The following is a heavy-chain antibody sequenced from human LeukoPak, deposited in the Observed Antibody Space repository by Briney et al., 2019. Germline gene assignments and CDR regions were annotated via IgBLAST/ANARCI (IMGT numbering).Heavy chain of an antibody. CDR1: GGSISSYY. D-gene: IGHD3-10*01. Sequence: SETLSLTCTVSGGSISSYYWSWIRQPPGKGLEWIGYIYYSGSINYNPSLKSRVTISVDTSKNQFSLKLSSVTAADTAVYYCARGPLWTFDYWGQGTLVTVSS. V-gene: IGHV4-59*08. J-gene: IGHJ4*02. CDR3: ARGPLWTFDY. CDR2: IYYSGSI.